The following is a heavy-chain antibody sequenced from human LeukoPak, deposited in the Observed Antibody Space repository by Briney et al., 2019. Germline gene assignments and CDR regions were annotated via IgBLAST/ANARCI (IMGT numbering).Heavy chain of an antibody. Sequence: GGSLRLSCAASGFTSSDYYMSWIRQAPGKGLEWVSYISSSGSTIYYADSVKGRFTISRDNAKNSLYLQMNSLRAEDTAVYFCAKIRELGASYYYFGMDVWGQGTTVTIYS. V-gene: IGHV3-11*01. CDR2: ISSSGSTI. CDR1: GFTSSDYY. D-gene: IGHD1-26*01. CDR3: AKIRELGASYYYFGMDV. J-gene: IGHJ6*02.